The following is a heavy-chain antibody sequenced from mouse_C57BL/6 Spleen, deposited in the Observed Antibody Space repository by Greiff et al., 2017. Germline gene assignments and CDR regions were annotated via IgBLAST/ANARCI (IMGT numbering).Heavy chain of an antibody. V-gene: IGHV1-64*01. CDR1: GYTFTSYW. CDR3: ARLGNLFAY. CDR2: IHPNSGST. D-gene: IGHD2-1*01. J-gene: IGHJ3*01. Sequence: QVQLKQPGAELVKPGASVKLSCKASGYTFTSYWMHWVKQRPGQGLEWIGMIHPNSGSTNYNEKFKSKATLTVDKSSSTAYMQLSSLTSEDSAVYYCARLGNLFAYWGQGTLVTVSA.